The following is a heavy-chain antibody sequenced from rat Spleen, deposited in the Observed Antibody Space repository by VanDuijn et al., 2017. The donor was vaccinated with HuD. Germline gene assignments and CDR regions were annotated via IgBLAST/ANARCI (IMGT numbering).Heavy chain of an antibody. CDR3: ARGGRTEGPWFFDY. CDR1: GFSLTSYN. J-gene: IGHJ2*01. V-gene: IGHV2-45*01. D-gene: IGHD1-11*01. Sequence: QVQLKESGPGLVQPSQTLSLTCTVAGFSLTSYNVHWVRQPPGKGLEWMGAMWSGGSTDYNSAIKSRLSISRDTYKNQVFLKMNSLQSEDTTSYYCARGGRTEGPWFFDYWGQGVMVTVSS. CDR2: MWSGGST.